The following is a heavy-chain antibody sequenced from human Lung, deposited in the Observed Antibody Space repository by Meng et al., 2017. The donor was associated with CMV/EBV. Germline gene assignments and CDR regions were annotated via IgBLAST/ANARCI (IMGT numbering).Heavy chain of an antibody. V-gene: IGHV4-4*07. J-gene: IGHJ1*01. CDR2: IYSNGST. Sequence: QLKLHEPRPVLVKPSLTLSFTFTVSCGSISSYYWSWIRQPAGKGLEWLGRIYSNGSTNYNPSLKSRVTMSVDTSKNQFSLKLSSVTAADTAVYYCARGSRDEAFQHWGQGTLVTVSS. CDR1: CGSISSYY. D-gene: IGHD5-24*01. CDR3: ARGSRDEAFQH.